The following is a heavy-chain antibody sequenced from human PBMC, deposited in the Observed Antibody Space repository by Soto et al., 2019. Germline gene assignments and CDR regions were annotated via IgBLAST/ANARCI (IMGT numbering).Heavy chain of an antibody. CDR3: AVPPPWEPRPFQH. D-gene: IGHD1-26*01. J-gene: IGHJ1*01. CDR2: FYYSGIT. Sequence: SETLSLTCTVSGGSVSSGNYYWSWIRQPPGKGLEWIGYFYYSGITNYNPSLKNRVTISVDTSKNQFSLNLSSVTAADTAVYYCAVPPPWEPRPFQHWGQGTLVTVSS. CDR1: GGSVSSGNYY. V-gene: IGHV4-61*01.